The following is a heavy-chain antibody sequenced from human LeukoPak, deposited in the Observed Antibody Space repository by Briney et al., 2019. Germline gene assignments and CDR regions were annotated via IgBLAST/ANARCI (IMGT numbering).Heavy chain of an antibody. D-gene: IGHD2-8*02. CDR1: GFTFSSHW. CDR3: VRDRDHETLPWYY. CDR2: IKKDVDEK. J-gene: IGHJ4*02. V-gene: IGHV3-7*01. Sequence: PGGSLRLSCAASGFTFSSHWMTWVRQAPGKGLEWVASIKKDVDEKYYVDSVKGRFTISRDNAKNSLYLHMNSLRVEDTAVYYCVRDRDHETLPWYYWGQGTLVTVSS.